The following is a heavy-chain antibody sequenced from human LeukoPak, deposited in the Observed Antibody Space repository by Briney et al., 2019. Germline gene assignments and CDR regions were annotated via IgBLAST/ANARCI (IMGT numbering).Heavy chain of an antibody. V-gene: IGHV4-39*01. CDR2: IYYSGST. Sequence: SETLSLTCTVSGGSISSSSYYWGWIRQPPRKGLEWIGSIYYSGSTYYNPSLKSRVTISVDTSKNQFSLKLSSVTAADTAVYYCATWYYYDSSGYIYWGQGTLVTVSS. D-gene: IGHD3-22*01. CDR1: GGSISSSSYY. J-gene: IGHJ4*02. CDR3: ATWYYYDSSGYIY.